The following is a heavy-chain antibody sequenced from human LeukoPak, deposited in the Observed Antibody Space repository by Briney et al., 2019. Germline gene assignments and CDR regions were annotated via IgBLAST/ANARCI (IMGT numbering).Heavy chain of an antibody. J-gene: IGHJ4*02. CDR1: GYTFIGYY. V-gene: IGHV1-2*02. CDR3: ARPIDYGDFRTFFY. CDR2: INPSSGDS. Sequence: GASVKVSCKASGYTFIGYYMHWVRQAPGQGLEWMGWINPSSGDSNYAQKFQGRVTMTRGTSIGTAYMEVSRLRSDDTAVYYCARPIDYGDFRTFFYWGQGTLVTVSS. D-gene: IGHD4-17*01.